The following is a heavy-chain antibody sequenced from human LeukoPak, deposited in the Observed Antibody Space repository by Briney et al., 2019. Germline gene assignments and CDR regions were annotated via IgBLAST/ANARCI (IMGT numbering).Heavy chain of an antibody. V-gene: IGHV4/OR15-8*01. J-gene: IGHJ2*01. CDR3: ARVLEGSSGQHWYFDL. Sequence: SETLSLTCGVSVXSISSGNWWSWVRQSPGKGLEWIGEIYHNGTPNYNPFLKSRVTISADTFKNHFSLKLTSVTAADTAVYYCARVLEGSSGQHWYFDLWGRGTLVTVSS. CDR1: VXSISSGNW. D-gene: IGHD6-19*01. CDR2: IYHNGTP.